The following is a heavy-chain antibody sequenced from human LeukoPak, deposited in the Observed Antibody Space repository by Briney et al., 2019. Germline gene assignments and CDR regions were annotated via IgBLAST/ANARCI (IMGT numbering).Heavy chain of an antibody. D-gene: IGHD4-11*01. V-gene: IGHV3-21*01. CDR2: VSVSSTYI. Sequence: GGSLRLSCVASGFTFSSYGMNWVRQAPGKGLEWVSSVSVSSTYIYYADSVKDRFTISRDNAKNSLYLQMNSLRAEDTAVYYCAKDSNSYYFDYWGQGTLATVSS. CDR3: AKDSNSYYFDY. J-gene: IGHJ4*02. CDR1: GFTFSSYG.